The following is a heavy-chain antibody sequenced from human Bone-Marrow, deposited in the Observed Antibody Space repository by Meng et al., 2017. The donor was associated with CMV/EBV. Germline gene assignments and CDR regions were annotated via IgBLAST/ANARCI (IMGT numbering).Heavy chain of an antibody. CDR2: INSDGSST. CDR3: AVRGAYYYYGMDA. CDR1: GFTFSSYW. D-gene: IGHD3-16*01. J-gene: IGHJ6*02. Sequence: GESLKISCAASGFTFSSYWMHWVRQAPGKGLVWVSRINSDGSSTSYADSVKGRFTISRDNAKNTLYLQMNSLRAEDTAVYYCAVRGAYYYYGMDAWAQGTTVTV. V-gene: IGHV3-74*01.